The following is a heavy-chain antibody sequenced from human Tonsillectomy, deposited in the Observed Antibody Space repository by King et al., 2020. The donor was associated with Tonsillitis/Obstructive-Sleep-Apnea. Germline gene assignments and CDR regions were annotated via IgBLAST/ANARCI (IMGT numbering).Heavy chain of an antibody. CDR2: IYYSGGT. CDR3: AREGAGMNAFDL. Sequence: QVQLQESGPGLVKPSETLSLTCTVSGGSISSYYLTWIRQPPGKGLEWIGYIYYSGGTKYNPSLKSRVTISVDTSKNQVSLKLSSVTAADTAVYYCAREGAGMNAFDLWGQGTMVTVSS. D-gene: IGHD1-14*01. J-gene: IGHJ3*01. CDR1: GGSISSYY. V-gene: IGHV4-59*01.